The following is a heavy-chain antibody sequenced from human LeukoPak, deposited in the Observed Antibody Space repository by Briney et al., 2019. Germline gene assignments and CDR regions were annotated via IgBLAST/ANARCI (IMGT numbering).Heavy chain of an antibody. CDR3: ARLDTIFGVAKGFDY. V-gene: IGHV4-59*01. CDR1: GGSISGFY. Sequence: PSETLSLTFTVSGGSISGFYWSWIRQPPGKGLEYIGYIYYSGSTNYSPSLRSRVTISVDTSNHQFSLKLSSVTAADTAVYYCARLDTIFGVAKGFDYWGQGTLVTVSS. J-gene: IGHJ4*02. D-gene: IGHD3-3*01. CDR2: IYYSGST.